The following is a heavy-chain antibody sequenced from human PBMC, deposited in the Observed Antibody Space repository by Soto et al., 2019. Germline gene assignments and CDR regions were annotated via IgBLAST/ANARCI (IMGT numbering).Heavy chain of an antibody. J-gene: IGHJ4*02. V-gene: IGHV3-23*01. CDR2: IADTIGTS. CDR3: AKAQWLIVADYFDS. D-gene: IGHD3-22*01. CDR1: GFPFSGYA. Sequence: RGSLRLSCAASGFPFSGYAMALVRQSPGKGLEWVSTIADTIGTSYYADSVKGRFTLSRDISTNTLHLQMNSLRVDDTAVYYCAKAQWLIVADYFDSWGQGILVTVSS.